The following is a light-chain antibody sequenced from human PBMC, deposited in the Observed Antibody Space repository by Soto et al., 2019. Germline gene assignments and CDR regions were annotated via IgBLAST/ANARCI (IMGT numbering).Light chain of an antibody. CDR3: QQYDDWPYT. CDR1: QSVSSN. CDR2: GAS. J-gene: IGKJ2*01. V-gene: IGKV3-15*01. Sequence: EIVMTQSPATLSVSPGKRATLSCRASQSVSSNLAWYQQKPGQAPRLLIYGASTRATGIPARFSGSGSGTEFTLTISSLQSEDFAVYYCQQYDDWPYTFGQGTKLEIK.